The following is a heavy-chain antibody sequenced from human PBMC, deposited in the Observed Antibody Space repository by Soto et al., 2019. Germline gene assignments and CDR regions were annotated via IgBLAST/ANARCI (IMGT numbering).Heavy chain of an antibody. CDR3: AASDNYYDSSGSDAFDI. Sequence: SVKVSCKASGFTFTSSPVQWVRQARGQRLEWIGWIVVGSGNTNYAQKFQERVTITRDMSTSTAYMELSSLRSEDTAVYYCAASDNYYDSSGSDAFDIWGQGTMVTVSS. V-gene: IGHV1-58*01. D-gene: IGHD3-22*01. J-gene: IGHJ3*02. CDR1: GFTFTSSP. CDR2: IVVGSGNT.